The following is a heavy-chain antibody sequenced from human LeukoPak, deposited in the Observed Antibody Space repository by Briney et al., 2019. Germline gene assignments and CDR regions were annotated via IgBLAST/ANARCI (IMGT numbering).Heavy chain of an antibody. Sequence: ASVKASCKASGYTFTDYSIHWLRQAPGQGLEWMGWINPNNDDTNYAQKFQGRVTMTRDTSISTAYMELSSLRSEDTAVYYCARGRPGYSYGYEGYWGQGTLVTVSS. J-gene: IGHJ4*02. D-gene: IGHD5-18*01. V-gene: IGHV1-2*02. CDR1: GYTFTDYS. CDR2: INPNNDDT. CDR3: ARGRPGYSYGYEGY.